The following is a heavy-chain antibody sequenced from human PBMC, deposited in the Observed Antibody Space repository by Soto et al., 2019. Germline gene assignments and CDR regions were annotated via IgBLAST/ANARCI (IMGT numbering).Heavy chain of an antibody. D-gene: IGHD1-7*01. Sequence: ASLKVSCKVSGYTLTELSMHWVRQAPGKGLELMGGFDPEDGETIYAQKFQGRVTMTEDTSTDTAYMELSSLRSEDTAVYYCATQTGTWFDPWGQGTLVTVSS. CDR2: FDPEDGET. J-gene: IGHJ5*02. CDR3: ATQTGTWFDP. CDR1: GYTLTELS. V-gene: IGHV1-24*01.